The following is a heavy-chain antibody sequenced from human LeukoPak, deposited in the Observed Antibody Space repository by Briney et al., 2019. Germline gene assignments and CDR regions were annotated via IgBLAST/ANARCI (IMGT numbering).Heavy chain of an antibody. V-gene: IGHV3-23*01. CDR3: AKLSSAYVWGSYRPDY. J-gene: IGHJ4*02. CDR2: ISGSGGST. Sequence: PGGSLRLSCAASGFTFSSYAMSWVRQAPGKGLEWVSAISGSGGSTYYAASVKGRFTISRDNSKNTLYLQMNSLRAEDTAVYYCAKLSSAYVWGSYRPDYWGQGTLVTVSS. D-gene: IGHD3-16*02. CDR1: GFTFSSYA.